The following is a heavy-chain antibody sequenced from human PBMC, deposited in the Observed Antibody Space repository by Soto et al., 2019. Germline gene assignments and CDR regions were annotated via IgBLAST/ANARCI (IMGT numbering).Heavy chain of an antibody. D-gene: IGHD1-7*01. J-gene: IGHJ4*02. V-gene: IGHV4-30-4*01. CDR1: GGSISSGNYY. CDR2: ISYGGST. Sequence: QVQLQESGPGLVKPSQTLSLTCTVSGGSISSGNYYWSWIRQPPGKGLEWIGFISYGGSTYYSASLKSRFTISVDTSKNHFSLNLSFVTAADTAVYYCATMGTPATGLYYFDYWGQGTLVTVSS. CDR3: ATMGTPATGLYYFDY.